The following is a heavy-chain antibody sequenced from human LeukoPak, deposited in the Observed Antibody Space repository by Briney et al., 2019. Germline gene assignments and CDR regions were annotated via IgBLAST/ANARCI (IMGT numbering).Heavy chain of an antibody. CDR3: AKDSWRCSSTSCYTGDDAFDI. CDR2: ISWNRGGI. CDR1: GFTFDDYA. Sequence: GRSLRLSCAASGFTFDDYAMHWVRQAPGKGQEWVSGISWNRGGIGYADSVKGRFTISRDNAKNSLYLQMNSLRAEDTALYYCAKDSWRCSSTSCYTGDDAFDIWGQGTMVTVSS. V-gene: IGHV3-9*01. D-gene: IGHD2-2*02. J-gene: IGHJ3*02.